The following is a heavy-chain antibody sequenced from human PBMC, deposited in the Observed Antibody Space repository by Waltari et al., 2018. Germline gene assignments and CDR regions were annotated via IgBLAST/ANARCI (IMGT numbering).Heavy chain of an antibody. CDR2: ISPIFGTA. D-gene: IGHD3-9*01. V-gene: IGHV1-69*01. J-gene: IGHJ1*01. CDR3: ARLYYDILTGYYEGYFQH. Sequence: QVQLVQSGAEVKKPGSSVTVSCKASGGTFRSYAISWVRQAPGQGLEWMGGISPIFGTANYAQKFQGRVTITADESTSTAYMELSSLRSEDTAVYYCARLYYDILTGYYEGYFQHWGQGTLVTVSS. CDR1: GGTFRSYA.